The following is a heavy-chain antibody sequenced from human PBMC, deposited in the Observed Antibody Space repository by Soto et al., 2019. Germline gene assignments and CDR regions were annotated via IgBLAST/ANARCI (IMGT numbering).Heavy chain of an antibody. J-gene: IGHJ6*02. CDR2: IYYSGST. V-gene: IGHV4-59*12. CDR1: GGSISSYY. Sequence: SETLSLTCTVSGGSISSYYWSWIRQPPGKGLEWIGYIYYSGSTNYNPSLKSRVTISVDTSKNQFSLKLSSVTAADTAVYYCARWGGWYYGSGSYYNSPYYYGMDVWGQGTTVTVSS. D-gene: IGHD3-10*01. CDR3: ARWGGWYYGSGSYYNSPYYYGMDV.